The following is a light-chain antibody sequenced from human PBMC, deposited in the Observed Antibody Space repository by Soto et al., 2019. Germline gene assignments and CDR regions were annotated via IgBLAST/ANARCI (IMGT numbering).Light chain of an antibody. CDR3: QQYGSSPRT. CDR1: QSVSSSC. V-gene: IGKV3-20*01. CDR2: GAS. J-gene: IGKJ1*01. Sequence: EIVMTQSPGTLSLSPGERATLSCRDSQSVSSSCLAWYQQKPGQAPRLLIYGASSRATGIPDRFSGSGSGTDFTLTISRLEPEDFAVYYCQQYGSSPRTFGQGTKVEIK.